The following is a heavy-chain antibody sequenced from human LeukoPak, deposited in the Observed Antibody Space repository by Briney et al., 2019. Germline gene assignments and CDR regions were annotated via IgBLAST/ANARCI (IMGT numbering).Heavy chain of an antibody. CDR3: ATRRMGGYDSSGYYGVSWFDP. Sequence: ASVKVSCKVSGYTLTELSMHWVRQAPGKGLEWMGGFDPEDGETIYAQKFQGRVTMTEDTSTDTAYMELSSLRSEDTAVYYCATRRMGGYDSSGYYGVSWFDPWGQGTLVTVSS. J-gene: IGHJ5*02. V-gene: IGHV1-24*01. D-gene: IGHD3-22*01. CDR2: FDPEDGET. CDR1: GYTLTELS.